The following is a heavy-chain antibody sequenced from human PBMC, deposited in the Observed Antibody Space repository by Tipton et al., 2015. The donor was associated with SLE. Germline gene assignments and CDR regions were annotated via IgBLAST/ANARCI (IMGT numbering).Heavy chain of an antibody. Sequence: TLSLTCTVSGASISSHYWSWIRQPPGKGLEWIGYMYYSGSAHYNPSLRNRVTMSLDTSMNQFSLRLRSVTAADTAVYYCARRRFQSAPDYWGQGTLVSVSS. CDR1: GASISSHY. CDR2: MYYSGSA. D-gene: IGHD2-21*01. V-gene: IGHV4-59*11. J-gene: IGHJ4*02. CDR3: ARRRFQSAPDY.